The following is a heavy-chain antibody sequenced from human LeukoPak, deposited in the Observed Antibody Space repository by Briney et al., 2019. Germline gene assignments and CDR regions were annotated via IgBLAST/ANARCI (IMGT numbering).Heavy chain of an antibody. CDR1: GFIFSSYG. CDR2: IWYDGSNK. D-gene: IGHD6-13*01. CDR3: ARGSYTSSWYGVFDY. Sequence: GGSLRLSCAASGFIFSSYGMHWVRQAPGKGLEWVAVIWYDGSNKYYADSVKGRFTISRDNSKNTLYLQMNSLRGEDTAVYYCARGSYTSSWYGVFDYWGQGALVTVSS. V-gene: IGHV3-33*01. J-gene: IGHJ4*02.